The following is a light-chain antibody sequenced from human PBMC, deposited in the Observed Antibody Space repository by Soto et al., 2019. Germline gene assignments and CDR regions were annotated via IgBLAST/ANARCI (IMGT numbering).Light chain of an antibody. V-gene: IGKV3-15*01. CDR3: QQFNNWPHT. CDR2: VAS. J-gene: IGKJ2*01. Sequence: EIVLTQSPATLSVSPGERATLSCRASQSVNQKLGWYQQKPGQAPRLLIYVASYRATGIPARFSGSGSGTEYTLTFSNLQAEDFAVYYCQQFNNWPHTFGQGTRLEI. CDR1: QSVNQK.